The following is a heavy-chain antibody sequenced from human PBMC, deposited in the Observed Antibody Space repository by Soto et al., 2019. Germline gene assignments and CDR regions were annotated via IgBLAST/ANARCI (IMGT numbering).Heavy chain of an antibody. V-gene: IGHV4-34*01. Sequence: SETLSLTCAVYGGSFSGYYWSWIRQPPGKGLEWIGEINHSGSTNYDPSLKSRVTISVDTSKNQFSLKLTSVTAADTALYYCGKVLVGATGHTDSDSWGPGTLVTVSS. CDR1: GGSFSGYY. CDR3: GKVLVGATGHTDSDS. CDR2: INHSGST. J-gene: IGHJ4*02. D-gene: IGHD2-15*01.